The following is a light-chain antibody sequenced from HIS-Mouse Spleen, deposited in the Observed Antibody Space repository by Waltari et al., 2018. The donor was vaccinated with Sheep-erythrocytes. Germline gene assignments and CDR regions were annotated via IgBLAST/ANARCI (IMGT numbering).Light chain of an antibody. J-gene: IGKJ1*01. CDR2: GAS. CDR3: QQCVISPWT. CDR1: QRGSSSY. V-gene: IGKV3-20*01. Sequence: IVLPQSPGTLCLSRRQRATLSCRPSQRGSSSYLACYQQKPGQAPRLLIYGASSRATGIPDRFSGSGSGTDFTLTISRLEPEDFAVYYCQQCVISPWTFGQGTKVEIK.